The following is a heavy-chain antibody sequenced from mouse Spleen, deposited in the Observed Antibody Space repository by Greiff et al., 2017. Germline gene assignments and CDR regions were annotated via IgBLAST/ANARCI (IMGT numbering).Heavy chain of an antibody. J-gene: IGHJ1*01. CDR3: ARSYYSYYSYDGYFDV. Sequence: VQLKESGPVLVKPGASVKMSCKASGYTFTDYYMNWVKQSHGKSLEWIGVINPYNGGTSYNQKFKGKATLTVDKSSSTAYMELNSLTSEDSAVYYCARSYYSYYSYDGYFDVWGAGTTVTVSS. D-gene: IGHD2-12*01. CDR1: GYTFTDYY. CDR2: INPYNGGT. V-gene: IGHV1-19*01.